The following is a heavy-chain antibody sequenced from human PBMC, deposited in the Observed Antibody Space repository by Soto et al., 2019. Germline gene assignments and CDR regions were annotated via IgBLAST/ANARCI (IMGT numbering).Heavy chain of an antibody. D-gene: IGHD6-13*01. Sequence: QVQLVQSGAEVKKPGASVKVSCKASGYTFTSYHMHWVRQAPGQGLEWMGIINPSGGSTSYAQKFQGRVTMTRDTSTSTDYMELSSLRSEDTAVYYCAREVWQQLGNDAFDIWGQGTMVTVS. V-gene: IGHV1-46*01. CDR1: GYTFTSYH. CDR2: INPSGGST. CDR3: AREVWQQLGNDAFDI. J-gene: IGHJ3*02.